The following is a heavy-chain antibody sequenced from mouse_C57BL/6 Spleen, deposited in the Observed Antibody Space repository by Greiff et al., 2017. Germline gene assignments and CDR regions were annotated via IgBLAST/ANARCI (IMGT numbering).Heavy chain of an antibody. Sequence: QVQLKQPGAELVKPGASVKMSCKASGYTFTSYWIIWVKQRPGQGLEWIGDIYPGSGSTNYNEKFKSKATLTVDTSSSTAYMQLSSLTSEDSAVYYCARFWLLLYAMDYWGQGTSVTVSS. D-gene: IGHD2-3*01. CDR1: GYTFTSYW. J-gene: IGHJ4*01. CDR2: IYPGSGST. V-gene: IGHV1-55*01. CDR3: ARFWLLLYAMDY.